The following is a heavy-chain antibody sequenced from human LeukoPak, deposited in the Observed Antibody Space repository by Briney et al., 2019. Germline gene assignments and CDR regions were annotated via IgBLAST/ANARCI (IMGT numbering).Heavy chain of an antibody. Sequence: GASVKLSCKASGDTFSSHTIAWVRQAPGQGLEWMGGVLPVLGSPDYARKFQGRVSITADESTNTAYMELNSLTVEDSAIYYCARARLPNTSGSWIASWGQGTLVTVSS. CDR3: ARARLPNTSGSWIAS. CDR1: GDTFSSHT. D-gene: IGHD3-10*01. CDR2: VLPVLGSP. V-gene: IGHV1-69*10. J-gene: IGHJ4*02.